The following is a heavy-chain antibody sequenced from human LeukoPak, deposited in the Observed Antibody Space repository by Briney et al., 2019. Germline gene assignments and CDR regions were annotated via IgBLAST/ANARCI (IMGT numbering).Heavy chain of an antibody. D-gene: IGHD3-22*01. V-gene: IGHV4-59*01. CDR3: ARSYYDSSGYLDAFDI. CDR2: IYCSGST. J-gene: IGHJ3*02. Sequence: PSETLSLTCTVSGGSISRYYWSWIRQPPGKGLEWIGYIYCSGSTNYNPSLKSRVTISVDTSKNQFSLKLSSVTAADTAVYYCARSYYDSSGYLDAFDIWGQGTMVTVFS. CDR1: GGSISRYY.